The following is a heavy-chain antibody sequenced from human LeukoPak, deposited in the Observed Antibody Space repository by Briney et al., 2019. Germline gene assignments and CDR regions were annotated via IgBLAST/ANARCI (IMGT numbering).Heavy chain of an antibody. CDR3: ARGLFGSQLLYSLGITGTTAYYMDV. CDR2: IIPIFGTA. D-gene: IGHD1-7*01. V-gene: IGHV1-69*05. J-gene: IGHJ6*03. Sequence: SVKVSCKASGGTFSSYAISWVRQAPGQGREWMGRIIPIFGTANYAQKFQGRVTITTDESTSTAYMELSTVRSEDTAVYYCARGLFGSQLLYSLGITGTTAYYMDVWGKGTTVTVSS. CDR1: GGTFSSYA.